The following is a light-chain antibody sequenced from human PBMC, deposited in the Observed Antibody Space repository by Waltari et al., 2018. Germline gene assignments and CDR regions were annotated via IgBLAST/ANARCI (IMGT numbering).Light chain of an antibody. Sequence: QSALSQPASVSGSPGQSITISCTGTSSDVGSSKLVSCYQQHPGKVPKLIIFEVNNRPSGVSNRFSGSKSGNTASLTISGLQPEDEADYYCCSYASDITLVFGGGTKLTVL. J-gene: IGLJ3*02. V-gene: IGLV2-23*02. CDR3: CSYASDITLV. CDR1: SSDVGSSKL. CDR2: EVN.